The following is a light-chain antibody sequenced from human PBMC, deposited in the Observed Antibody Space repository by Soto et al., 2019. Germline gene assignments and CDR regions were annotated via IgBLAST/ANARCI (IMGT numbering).Light chain of an antibody. CDR1: SSDFGNYNL. J-gene: IGLJ1*01. CDR2: EVN. CDR3: CSFTSSNTHV. Sequence: QSALTQPASVSGSPGQSITISCTGTSSDFGNYNLVSWYQQHPGKVPKLILFEVNKRPSGVSGCFSVSKSGNTASLTISWLQAEDEADYYCCSFTSSNTHVFGTGTKLTVL. V-gene: IGLV2-23*02.